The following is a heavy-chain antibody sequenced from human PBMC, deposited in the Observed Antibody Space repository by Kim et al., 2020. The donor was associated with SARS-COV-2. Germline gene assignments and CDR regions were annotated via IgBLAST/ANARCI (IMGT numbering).Heavy chain of an antibody. CDR1: GGSISSYY. Sequence: SETLSLTCTVSGGSISSYYWSWIRQPPGKGLEWIGYIYYSGSTNYNPSLKSRVTISVDTSKNQFSLKLSSVTAADTAVYYCASVGGRGYNSVDAFDIWGQGTMVTVSS. CDR2: IYYSGST. J-gene: IGHJ3*02. CDR3: ASVGGRGYNSVDAFDI. V-gene: IGHV4-59*08. D-gene: IGHD5-12*01.